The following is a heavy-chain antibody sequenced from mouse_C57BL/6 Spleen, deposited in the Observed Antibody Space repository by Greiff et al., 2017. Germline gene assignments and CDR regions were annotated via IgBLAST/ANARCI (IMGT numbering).Heavy chain of an antibody. CDR2: IDPETGGT. V-gene: IGHV1-15*01. CDR1: GYTFTDYE. CDR3: TRWAVVARYFDV. D-gene: IGHD1-1*01. Sequence: QVQLKESGAELVRPGASVTLSCKASGYTFTDYEMHWVKQTPVHGLEWIGAIDPETGGTAYNQKFKGKAILTADKSSSTAYMELRSLTSEDSAVYYCTRWAVVARYFDVWGTGTTVTVSS. J-gene: IGHJ1*03.